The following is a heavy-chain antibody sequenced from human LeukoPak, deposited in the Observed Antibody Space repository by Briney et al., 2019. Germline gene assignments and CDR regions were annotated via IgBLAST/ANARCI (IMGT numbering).Heavy chain of an antibody. CDR1: GFAFNNYA. CDR2: IGTRGDIT. V-gene: IGHV3-23*01. Sequence: PGGSLRLSCAASGFAFNNYAMSWIRQAPGKGLEWVSAIGTRGDITYDADSVKGRFSISRDNSKNTLYLQMNSLRAEDTAIYYCARQLGYCAIGTCYFDSWGQGTLVTVSS. D-gene: IGHD2-8*01. J-gene: IGHJ4*02. CDR3: ARQLGYCAIGTCYFDS.